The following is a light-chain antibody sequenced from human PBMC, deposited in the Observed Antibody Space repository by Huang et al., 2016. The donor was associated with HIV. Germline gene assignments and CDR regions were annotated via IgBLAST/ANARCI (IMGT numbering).Light chain of an antibody. CDR3: QQSYRTPDT. V-gene: IGKV1-39*01. J-gene: IGKJ1*01. CDR2: DAS. CDR1: QSITTS. Sequence: DIQMTQSPSSLSASVGDRVTITCRASQSITTSLNWYQQRPGKAPKLLIYDASTLQSGVSSRFSGSGSGTDFTLTISSLQPEDFATYHCQQSYRTPDTFGQGTKVEIK.